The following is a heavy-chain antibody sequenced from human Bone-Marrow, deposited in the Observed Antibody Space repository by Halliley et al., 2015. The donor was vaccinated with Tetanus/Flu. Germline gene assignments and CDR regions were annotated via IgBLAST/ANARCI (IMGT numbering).Heavy chain of an antibody. CDR1: GGSFSGYY. V-gene: IGHV4-34*01. J-gene: IGHJ4*02. D-gene: IGHD6-6*01. CDR2: INHSGST. Sequence: TLSLTCAVYGGSFSGYYWSWIRQPPGKGLQWIGEINHSGSTNYNPSLKSRVTISVDTSRRQFSLNVRSVTAADTAIYYCARGIRSTSSPRPFDYWGQGIQVAVSS. CDR3: ARGIRSTSSPRPFDY.